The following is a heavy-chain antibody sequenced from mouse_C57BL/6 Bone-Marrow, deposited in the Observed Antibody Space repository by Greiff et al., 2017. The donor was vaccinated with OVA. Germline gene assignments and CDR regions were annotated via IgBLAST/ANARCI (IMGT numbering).Heavy chain of an antibody. CDR2: LDPEPGGT. V-gene: IGHV1-15*01. CDR3: TRGYSNYYAMDY. CDR1: GYTFTDYE. Sequence: QVQLKQSGAELVRPGASVTLSCKASGYTFTDYEMHWVKQTPVHGLEWIGALDPEPGGTAYNQKFKGKAILTADKSSSTAYMELRSLTSEDSAVYYCTRGYSNYYAMDYWGQGTSVTVSS. J-gene: IGHJ4*01. D-gene: IGHD2-5*01.